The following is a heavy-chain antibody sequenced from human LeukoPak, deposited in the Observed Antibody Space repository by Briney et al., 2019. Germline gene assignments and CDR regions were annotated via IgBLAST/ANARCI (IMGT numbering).Heavy chain of an antibody. D-gene: IGHD2-2*02. Sequence: SETLSLTCTVSGYSISSSYYWGWIRQPPGKGLEWIGRIYYSGSTYYNPSLKSRVTISVDTSKNQFSLKLSSVTAADTAVYYCASPHCSSTSCYMGEWAFDIWGQGTMVTVSS. CDR2: IYYSGST. CDR3: ASPHCSSTSCYMGEWAFDI. CDR1: GYSISSSYY. J-gene: IGHJ3*02. V-gene: IGHV4-38-2*02.